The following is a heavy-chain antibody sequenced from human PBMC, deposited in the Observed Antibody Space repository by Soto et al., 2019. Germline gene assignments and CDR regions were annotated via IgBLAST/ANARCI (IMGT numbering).Heavy chain of an antibody. V-gene: IGHV3-23*01. D-gene: IGHD3-10*01. Sequence: EVELLESGGGLVRPGGSLRLSCAASGFTFSHYVLSWVRQSPERGLEWVSSISGSGSSVYVADSVRGRFIMSRDLSTNTVSLQMNSLRAEDTAVYYCARELLYGSGSHDYLYYGMDVWGQGTTVTVSS. CDR3: ARELLYGSGSHDYLYYGMDV. CDR1: GFTFSHYV. CDR2: ISGSGSSV. J-gene: IGHJ6*02.